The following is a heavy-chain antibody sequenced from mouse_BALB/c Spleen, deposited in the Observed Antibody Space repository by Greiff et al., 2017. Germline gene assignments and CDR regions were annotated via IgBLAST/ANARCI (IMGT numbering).Heavy chain of an antibody. CDR3: AREGNYRSAWFAY. CDR2: ISYSGST. V-gene: IGHV3-2*02. CDR1: GYSITSDYA. D-gene: IGHD2-14*01. J-gene: IGHJ3*01. Sequence: VQLKESGPGLVKPSQSLSLTCTVTGYSITSDYAWNWIRQFPGNKLEWMGYISYSGSTSYNPSLKSRISITRDTSKNQFFLQLNSVTTEDTATYYCAREGNYRSAWFAYWGQGTLVTVSA.